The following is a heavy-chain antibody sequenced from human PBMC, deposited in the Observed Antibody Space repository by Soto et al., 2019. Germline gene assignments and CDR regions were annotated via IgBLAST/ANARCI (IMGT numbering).Heavy chain of an antibody. Sequence: GGSLRLSCAASGITFSDYYMTWIRQAPGSGLEWVSYVSSSSGTISYANSVKGRFTISRDNAQNSLYLQMTSLRAEDTAVYYCARGTYRSKTDFDYWGQGTLVTVSS. V-gene: IGHV3-11*01. J-gene: IGHJ4*02. D-gene: IGHD6-13*01. CDR3: ARGTYRSKTDFDY. CDR2: VSSSSGTI. CDR1: GITFSDYY.